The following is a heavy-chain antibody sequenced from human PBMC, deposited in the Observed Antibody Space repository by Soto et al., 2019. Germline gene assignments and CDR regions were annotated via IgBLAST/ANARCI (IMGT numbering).Heavy chain of an antibody. CDR2: ISATGGGT. D-gene: IGHD3-16*01. V-gene: IGHV3-23*01. Sequence: PGGSLRLSCAASGVKFSNHASSWVRQAQGKGMGWVSLISATGGGTYYAYSVKGRFTISRDNSHNTLSLQVPSLTAEDTAVYYCAKDRRAGGNSAFYFDFWGQGAQVTVSS. CDR1: GVKFSNHA. J-gene: IGHJ4*02. CDR3: AKDRRAGGNSAFYFDF.